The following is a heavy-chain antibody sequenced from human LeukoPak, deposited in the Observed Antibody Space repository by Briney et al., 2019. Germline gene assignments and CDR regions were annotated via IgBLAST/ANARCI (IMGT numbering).Heavy chain of an antibody. CDR1: GFTFSSYA. Sequence: GASLRLPCAASGFTFSSYAMSWVRQAPGKGLEWVSAISGSGGSTYYADSVKGRFTISRDNSKNTLYLQMNSLRAEDTAVYYCADCSGGSCYKNDYYYYGMDVWGQGTTVTVSS. J-gene: IGHJ6*02. V-gene: IGHV3-23*01. CDR3: ADCSGGSCYKNDYYYYGMDV. CDR2: ISGSGGST. D-gene: IGHD2-15*01.